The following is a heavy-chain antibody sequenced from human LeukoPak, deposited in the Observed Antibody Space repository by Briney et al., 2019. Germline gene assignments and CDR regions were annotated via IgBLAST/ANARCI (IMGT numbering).Heavy chain of an antibody. CDR3: ARVSYEDYYLFEY. D-gene: IGHD3-22*01. V-gene: IGHV4-31*03. J-gene: IGHJ4*02. Sequence: PSETLSLTCTVSGGSISSGGYYWSWIRQHPGKGLEWIGYIYYSGSTYYNPSLKSRVTISVDTSKNQFSLKLSSVTAADTAVYYCARVSYEDYYLFEYWGQGTLVTVSS. CDR2: IYYSGST. CDR1: GGSISSGGYY.